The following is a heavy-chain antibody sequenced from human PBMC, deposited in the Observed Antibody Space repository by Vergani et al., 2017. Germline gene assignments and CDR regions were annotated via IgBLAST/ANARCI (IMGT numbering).Heavy chain of an antibody. CDR3: AREPPYRWLRTFGY. V-gene: IGHV3-21*01. J-gene: IGHJ4*02. Sequence: EVQLVESGGGLVKPGGSLRLSCAASGFTFSSYSMHWVRQAPGKGLEWVSSISSSSSYIYYADSVKGRFTISRDNAKNSLYLQMNSLRAEDTAVYYCAREPPYRWLRTFGYWGQGTLVTVSS. CDR2: ISSSSSYI. D-gene: IGHD5-12*01. CDR1: GFTFSSYS.